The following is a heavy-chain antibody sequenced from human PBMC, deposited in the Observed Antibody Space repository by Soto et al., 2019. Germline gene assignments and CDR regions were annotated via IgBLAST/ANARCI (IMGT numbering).Heavy chain of an antibody. V-gene: IGHV1-8*01. J-gene: IGHJ4*02. Sequence: ASVKVSCKASGYTFTNYDINWVRQAAGQGLEWMGWMSPNNGNTGYAQKFQGRVTMTRSTSIATAYMELSSLRSEDTAVYYCARNPPTTGSSDSWGRGPQVTVSS. D-gene: IGHD1-1*01. CDR3: ARNPPTTGSSDS. CDR2: MSPNNGNT. CDR1: GYTFTNYD.